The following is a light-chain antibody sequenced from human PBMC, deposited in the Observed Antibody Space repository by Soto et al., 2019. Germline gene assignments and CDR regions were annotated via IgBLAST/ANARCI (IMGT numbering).Light chain of an antibody. CDR3: LQHNSYPQT. CDR1: QSISSW. Sequence: DVQMTQSPSTLSASLGDRVTITCRASQSISSWLAWYQQKPGKAPKRLIYAASSLQSGVPSRFSGSGSGTEFTLTISSLQPEDFATYYCLQHNSYPQTSGHGTIVDIK. J-gene: IGKJ1*01. V-gene: IGKV1-5*01. CDR2: AAS.